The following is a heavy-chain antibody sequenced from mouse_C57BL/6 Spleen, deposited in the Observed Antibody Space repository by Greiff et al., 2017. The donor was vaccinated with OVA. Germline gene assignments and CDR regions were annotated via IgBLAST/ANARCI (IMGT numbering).Heavy chain of an antibody. CDR2: ISYSGST. D-gene: IGHD3-3*01. J-gene: IGHJ4*01. CDR1: GYSITSGYD. Sequence: EVQLQESGPGMVKPSQSLSLTCTVTGYSITSGYDWHWIRHFPGNKLEWMGYISYSGSTNYNPSLKSRISITHDTFKNHFFLKLNSVTTEDTATYYCARGAVSYAMDYWGQGTSVTVSS. CDR3: ARGAVSYAMDY. V-gene: IGHV3-1*01.